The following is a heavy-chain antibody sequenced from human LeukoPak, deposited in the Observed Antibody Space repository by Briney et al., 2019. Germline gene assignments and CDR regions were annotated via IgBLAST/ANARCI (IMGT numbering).Heavy chain of an antibody. V-gene: IGHV3-23*01. Sequence: GGSLRLSCAASGFTFSTYAISWVRQAPGGGLEWVSTLSGSGGNTNYADSVKGRFTISRDNSKNTLYLQMNSLRAEDTAIYYCAKHVYGGNLLPETWGQGTLVTVSS. CDR2: LSGSGGNT. CDR3: AKHVYGGNLLPET. CDR1: GFTFSTYA. J-gene: IGHJ4*02. D-gene: IGHD4-23*01.